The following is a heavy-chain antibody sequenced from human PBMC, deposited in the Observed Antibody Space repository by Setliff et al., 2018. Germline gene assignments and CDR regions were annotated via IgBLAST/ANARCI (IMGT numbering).Heavy chain of an antibody. Sequence: GGSLRLSCVASGFTFSDHSMNWVRQAPGKGLEWVSSSSTTGRYRFYADSVEGRFTVSRDNTKNSLYLEMNSLRAEDTASYYCARDPNGDYVGAFDPRGQGILVTVSS. CDR1: GFTFSDHS. V-gene: IGHV3-21*04. CDR3: ARDPNGDYVGAFDP. J-gene: IGHJ5*02. CDR2: SSTTGRYR. D-gene: IGHD4-17*01.